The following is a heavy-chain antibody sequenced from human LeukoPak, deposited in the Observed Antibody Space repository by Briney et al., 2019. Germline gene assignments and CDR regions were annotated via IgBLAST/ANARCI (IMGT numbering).Heavy chain of an antibody. CDR2: ISGSGGST. CDR3: AKGACSSTSCYNLFNY. CDR1: GFTFSSYA. D-gene: IGHD2-2*01. J-gene: IGHJ4*02. V-gene: IGHV3-23*01. Sequence: GGSLRLSCAASGFTFSSYAMSWVRQAPGKGLEWVSAISGSGGSTYYADSVKGRFTISRVNSKNTLYLQMNSLRAEDTAVYYCAKGACSSTSCYNLFNYWGQGTLVTVSS.